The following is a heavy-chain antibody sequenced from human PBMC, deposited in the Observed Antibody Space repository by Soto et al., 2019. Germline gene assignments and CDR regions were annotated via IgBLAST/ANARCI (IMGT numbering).Heavy chain of an antibody. CDR2: IDPSDSST. Sequence: GESLKISCKGSGYTFTSYWITWVRQMPGKGLEWMGRIDPSDSSTNYSPSFHGHVSISTVMSITTAHLQWSSLKFLDTALFYCAATGYTYGYHFDHWGQGTQVTVSS. CDR1: GYTFTSYW. V-gene: IGHV5-10-1*01. CDR3: AATGYTYGYHFDH. D-gene: IGHD5-18*01. J-gene: IGHJ4*02.